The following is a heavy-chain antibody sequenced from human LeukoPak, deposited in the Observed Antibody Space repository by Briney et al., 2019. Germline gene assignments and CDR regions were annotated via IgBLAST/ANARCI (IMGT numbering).Heavy chain of an antibody. CDR3: VRSAFLTTEFYFDY. D-gene: IGHD4-17*01. Sequence: GGSLRLSCAASGFTFSSYWMHWVRQAPGKGLVWVSRINTDGRTTTYADSVKGRFTISRDNAKNTLYLQMNSLRAEDTAVYYCVRSAFLTTEFYFDYWGQGTLVTVSS. CDR2: INTDGRTT. V-gene: IGHV3-74*01. J-gene: IGHJ4*02. CDR1: GFTFSSYW.